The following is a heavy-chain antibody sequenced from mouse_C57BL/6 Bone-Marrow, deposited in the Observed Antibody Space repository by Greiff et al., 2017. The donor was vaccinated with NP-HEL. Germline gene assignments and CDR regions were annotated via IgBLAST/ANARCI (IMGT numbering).Heavy chain of an antibody. CDR3: ARNAMVTRIAY. Sequence: QVQLKQPVAELVKPGASVKLSCTASGYTFTSYWMHWVKQRPGQGLEWIGMIHPTSGSPNYNEKFKRKATLTVDKSSSTAYMQLSSLTSEDAAVYYCARNAMVTRIAYWGQGTLVTVSA. CDR1: GYTFTSYW. J-gene: IGHJ3*01. CDR2: IHPTSGSP. D-gene: IGHD2-13*01. V-gene: IGHV1-64*01.